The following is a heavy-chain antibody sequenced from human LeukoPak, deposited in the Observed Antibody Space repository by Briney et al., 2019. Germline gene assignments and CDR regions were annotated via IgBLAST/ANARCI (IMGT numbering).Heavy chain of an antibody. CDR3: ARDLLVVVAAKDENWFDP. CDR2: INTNTGNP. D-gene: IGHD2-15*01. V-gene: IGHV7-4-1*02. Sequence: ASVKVSCKASGYTFTSYAMNWVRQAPGQGLEWMGWINTNTGNPTYAQGFTGRFVFSLDTSVSTAYLQISSLKAEDTAVYYCARDLLVVVAAKDENWFDPWGQGTLVTVSS. CDR1: GYTFTSYA. J-gene: IGHJ5*02.